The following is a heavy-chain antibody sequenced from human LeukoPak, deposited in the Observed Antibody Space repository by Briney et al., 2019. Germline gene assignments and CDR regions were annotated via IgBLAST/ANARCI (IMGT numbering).Heavy chain of an antibody. CDR3: CITMVRGVIRDY. V-gene: IGHV3-23*01. CDR2: ISGTGDRT. D-gene: IGHD3-10*01. J-gene: IGHJ4*02. Sequence: PGGSLRLSCAASGFTFSDYSMSWVRQAPGKGLEWVAAISGTGDRTYYADSVKGRFTISRDNSKNTLYLQMNSLRAEDTAVYYCCITMVRGVIRDYWGQGTLVTVSS. CDR1: GFTFSDYS.